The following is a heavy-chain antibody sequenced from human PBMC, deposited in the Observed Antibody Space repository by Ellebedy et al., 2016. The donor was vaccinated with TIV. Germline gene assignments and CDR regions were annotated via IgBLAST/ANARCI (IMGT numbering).Heavy chain of an antibody. J-gene: IGHJ6*02. CDR2: IRPTGDR. CDR1: GGSTSGYH. D-gene: IGHD1-26*01. CDR3: ARGWAGGPFYYYYGMDV. V-gene: IGHV4-59*12. Sequence: SETLSLTXSVAGGSTSGYHWGWVRQPPGKRLEFLGYIRPTGDRNYNPSFSGRVTMSLDKSNNQFSLNLTSVTAADTAVYYCARGWAGGPFYYYYGMDVWGQGTTVTVSS.